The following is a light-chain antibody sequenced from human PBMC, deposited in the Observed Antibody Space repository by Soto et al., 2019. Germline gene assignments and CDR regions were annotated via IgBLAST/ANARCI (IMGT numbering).Light chain of an antibody. J-gene: IGKJ3*01. V-gene: IGKV3-11*01. CDR2: DAS. CDR1: QSVSSY. Sequence: EIVLTQSPATLSLSPGERATLSCRASQSVSSYLAWYQQKPGQAPRLLIYDASNRATGIPARFSGSGSGTDFTLTISSLEPEDFAVYYCQQRSNPEEFTFGPGTKVDIK. CDR3: QQRSNPEEFT.